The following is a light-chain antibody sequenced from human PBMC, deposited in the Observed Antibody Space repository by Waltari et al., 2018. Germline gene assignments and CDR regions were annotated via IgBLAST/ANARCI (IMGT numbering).Light chain of an antibody. CDR1: RRVTSNY. V-gene: IGKV3-20*01. J-gene: IGKJ5*01. CDR2: GAS. Sequence: EIVLTQSPGTLSLSPGASATLSCRASRRVTSNYLAWYQQKPGQAPRLLIHGASSRATDIPDRFSGSGSGTDFTLTINRLEPEDFAVYYCQQFGSSPFTFGQGTRLEIK. CDR3: QQFGSSPFT.